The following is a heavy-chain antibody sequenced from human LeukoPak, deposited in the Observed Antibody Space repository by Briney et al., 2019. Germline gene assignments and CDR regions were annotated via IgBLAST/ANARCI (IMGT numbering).Heavy chain of an antibody. J-gene: IGHJ6*02. V-gene: IGHV3-53*01. D-gene: IGHD2-21*01. Sequence: GGSLRLSCAASGFTVSTNYMSWVRQAPGKGLEWVSVIYSDGSTYYADSVKGRFTIARDNSKNTLYLQMNSLRAEDTAVYYCAREPSDIALDVWGQGTTVTVSS. CDR3: AREPSDIALDV. CDR2: IYSDGST. CDR1: GFTVSTNY.